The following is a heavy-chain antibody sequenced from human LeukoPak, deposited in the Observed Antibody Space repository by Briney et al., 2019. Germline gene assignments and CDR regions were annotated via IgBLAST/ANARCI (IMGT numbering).Heavy chain of an antibody. CDR3: AGITMVRQNAFDI. Sequence: SETLSLTCTVSGGSISSYYWSWIRQPPGKGLEWIGYIYYSGSTNYNPSLKSRVTISVDTSKNQFSLKLSSLTAADTAVYYCAGITMVRQNAFDIWGQGTMVTVSS. CDR2: IYYSGST. D-gene: IGHD3-10*01. V-gene: IGHV4-59*08. CDR1: GGSISSYY. J-gene: IGHJ3*02.